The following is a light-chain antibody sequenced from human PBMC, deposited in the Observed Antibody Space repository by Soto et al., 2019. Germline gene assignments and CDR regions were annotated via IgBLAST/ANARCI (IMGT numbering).Light chain of an antibody. V-gene: IGKV1-39*01. CDR1: QTISTY. CDR2: GAS. CDR3: QQSFSTPRT. Sequence: DIQMTQSPSPLSASVGDRVTITCRASQTISTYLNWYQQKPEKAPKLLIYGASSLQSGVPSRFSGSGSGTDFTLTISSLQPEDFGTYYCQQSFSTPRTFGQGTKVDIK. J-gene: IGKJ1*01.